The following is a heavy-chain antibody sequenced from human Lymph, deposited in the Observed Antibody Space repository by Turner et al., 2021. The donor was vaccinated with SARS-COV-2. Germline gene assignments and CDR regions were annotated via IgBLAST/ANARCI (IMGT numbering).Heavy chain of an antibody. CDR2: IYPGGST. CDR1: GFTVSSNY. CDR3: ARVYGDYVP. V-gene: IGHV3-66*01. J-gene: IGHJ5*02. D-gene: IGHD4-17*01. Sequence: EVQLVESVGGLVQPGGSLRLSCAASGFTVSSNYMTWVRQAQGKGMEWVSLIYPGGSTYYADSVKGRFTISRDNSKNTLYLQMNSLRAEDTAVDYCARVYGDYVPWGQGTLVTVSS.